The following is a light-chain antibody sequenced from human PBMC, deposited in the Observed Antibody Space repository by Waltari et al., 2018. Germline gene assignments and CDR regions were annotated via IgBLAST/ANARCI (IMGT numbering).Light chain of an antibody. CDR3: QSSDSGYV. CDR2: ANV. J-gene: IGLJ1*01. Sequence: QSVLTQPPSVSGAPGQSVTISCTGSSSNIGAGCDVHWYQQFPGTAPRLVIYANVNRPSGVPDRFSGSRSGTSAYLAIPGLQAEDEADYFCQSSDSGYVFGTGTKVTVL. CDR1: SSNIGAGCD. V-gene: IGLV1-40*01.